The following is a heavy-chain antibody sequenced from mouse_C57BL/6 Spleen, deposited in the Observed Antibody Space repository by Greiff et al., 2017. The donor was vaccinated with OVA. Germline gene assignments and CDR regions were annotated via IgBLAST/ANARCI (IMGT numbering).Heavy chain of an antibody. CDR2: INPSTGGT. CDR3: AREGEDY. CDR1: GYSFTGYY. Sequence: QLQQSGPELVKPGASVKISCKASGYSFTGYYMNWVKQSPEKSLEWIGEINPSTGGTTYNQKFKAKATLTVDKSSSTAYMQLKSLTSEDSAVYYCAREGEDYWGQGTTLTVSS. J-gene: IGHJ2*01. V-gene: IGHV1-42*01.